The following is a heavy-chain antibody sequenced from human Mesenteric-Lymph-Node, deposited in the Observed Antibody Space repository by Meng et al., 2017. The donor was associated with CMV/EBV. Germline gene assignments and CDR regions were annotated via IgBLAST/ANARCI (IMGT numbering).Heavy chain of an antibody. CDR2: IKQDGSEK. J-gene: IGHJ4*02. CDR1: GFTFSSYW. V-gene: IGHV3-7*01. CDR3: AREDREVDY. Sequence: GESLKISCAASGFTFSSYWMSWVRQAPGKGLEWVANIKQDGSEKYYVDSVKGRFTISRDNAKNSLYLQMNSLRAEDTAVYYCAREDREVDYWGQGTLVTVSS.